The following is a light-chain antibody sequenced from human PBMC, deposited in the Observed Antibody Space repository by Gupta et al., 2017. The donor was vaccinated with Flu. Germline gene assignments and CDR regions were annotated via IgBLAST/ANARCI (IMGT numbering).Light chain of an antibody. V-gene: IGKV1-27*01. Sequence: IQMPQSPSSLSASVGDRVTITCRASQGISNYLAWYQQKPGKVPKLLIYAASTLQSGVPSRFSGSGSGTDFTLTISSLQAEDVATYYCQKYNSALFTFGPGTKVDIK. CDR2: AAS. CDR1: QGISNY. CDR3: QKYNSALFT. J-gene: IGKJ3*01.